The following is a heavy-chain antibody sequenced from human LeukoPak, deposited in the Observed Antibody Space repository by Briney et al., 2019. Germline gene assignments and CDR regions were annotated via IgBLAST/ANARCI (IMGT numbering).Heavy chain of an antibody. CDR2: IKQDGSEK. CDR3: ARAGYSSSWYGAYYYYGMDV. Sequence: GGSLRLSCAASGFTFSSYWMSWVRQAPGKGLEWVANIKQDGSEKYYVDFVKGRFTISRDNAKNSLYLQMNSLRAEDTAVYYCARAGYSSSWYGAYYYYGMDVWGQGTTVTVSS. J-gene: IGHJ6*02. V-gene: IGHV3-7*01. CDR1: GFTFSSYW. D-gene: IGHD6-13*01.